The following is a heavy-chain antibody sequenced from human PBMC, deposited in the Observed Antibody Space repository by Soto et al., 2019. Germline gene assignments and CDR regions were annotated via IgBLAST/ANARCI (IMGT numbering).Heavy chain of an antibody. CDR3: AKGGSGSYSNAFDI. CDR2: IYYSGST. J-gene: IGHJ3*02. CDR1: GGSIISSSYY. D-gene: IGHD3-10*01. Sequence: PSETLSLTCTVAGGSIISSSYYWGWIRQPPGKGLEWIGSIYYSGSTYYNPSLKSRVTISVDTSKNQFSLKLSSVTAADTAVYYCAKGGSGSYSNAFDIWGQGTMVTVSS. V-gene: IGHV4-39*01.